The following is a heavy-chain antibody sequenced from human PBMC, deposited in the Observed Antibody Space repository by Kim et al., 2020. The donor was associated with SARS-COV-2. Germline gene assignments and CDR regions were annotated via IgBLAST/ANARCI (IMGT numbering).Heavy chain of an antibody. V-gene: IGHV1-69*13. J-gene: IGHJ5*02. CDR1: GGTFSSYA. Sequence: SVKVSCKASGGTFSSYAISWVRQAPGQGLEWMGGIIPIFGTANYAQKFQGRVTITADESTSTAYMELSSLRSEDTAVYYCARGIAIGGWFDPWGQGTLVTVSS. CDR2: IIPIFGTA. D-gene: IGHD6-13*01. CDR3: ARGIAIGGWFDP.